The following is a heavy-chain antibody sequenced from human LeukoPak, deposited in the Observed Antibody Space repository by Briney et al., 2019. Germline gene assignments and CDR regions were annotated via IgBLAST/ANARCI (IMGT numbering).Heavy chain of an antibody. D-gene: IGHD6-13*01. CDR1: GFTLSSYA. V-gene: IGHV3-23*01. CDR3: VKSTGWYSSSWYLMY. CDR2: ISGSGGST. J-gene: IGHJ4*02. Sequence: GGALRLSCAAPGFTLSSYAMSWVRQAPGKGLGGGSAISGSGGSTYYADSVKGRFTISRDNSKNTLYLQMNSLRAEDTAVYYCVKSTGWYSSSWYLMYWGQGILVTVSS.